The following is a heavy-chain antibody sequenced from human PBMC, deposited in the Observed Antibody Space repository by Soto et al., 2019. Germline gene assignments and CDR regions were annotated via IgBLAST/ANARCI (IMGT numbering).Heavy chain of an antibody. CDR3: ASLPTPYHLRGGTYFDY. CDR1: GFTFSSYA. CDR2: ISYDGSNK. J-gene: IGHJ4*02. D-gene: IGHD2-2*01. Sequence: GGSLRLSCAASGFTFSSYAMHWVRQAPGKGLEWVAVISYDGSNKYYADSVKGRFTISRDNSKNTLYLQMNSLRAEDTAVYYCASLPTPYHLRGGTYFDYWGQGTLVTVSS. V-gene: IGHV3-30-3*01.